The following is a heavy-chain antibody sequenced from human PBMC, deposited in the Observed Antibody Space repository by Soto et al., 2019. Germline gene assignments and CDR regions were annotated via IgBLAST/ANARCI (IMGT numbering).Heavy chain of an antibody. CDR3: ARVQRGLERRLVDY. Sequence: SETLSLTCTVSGGSISSGGYYWSWIRQHPGKGLEWIGYLYYSGSTSYNPSLQSRVTISVDTSKNQFSLKLSSVTAADTAVYYCARVQRGLERRLVDYWGQGTLVTVSS. CDR1: GGSISSGGYY. V-gene: IGHV4-31*03. D-gene: IGHD1-1*01. CDR2: LYYSGST. J-gene: IGHJ4*02.